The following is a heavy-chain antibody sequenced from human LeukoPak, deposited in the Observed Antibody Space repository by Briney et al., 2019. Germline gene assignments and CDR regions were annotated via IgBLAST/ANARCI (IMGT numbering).Heavy chain of an antibody. CDR1: GYTFTGYY. CDR2: VNPNNSLP. J-gene: IGHJ5*02. Sequence: ASVKVSCKASGYTFTGYYMHWVRQAPGEGLEWMGRVNPNNSLPHYAPKFPRSLPMPRAPAISTAYMELSSLRYADPAVYFCAREVGYSSSYYGRFDPWGQGTLVTVSS. V-gene: IGHV1-2*06. CDR3: AREVGYSSSYYGRFDP. D-gene: IGHD1-26*01.